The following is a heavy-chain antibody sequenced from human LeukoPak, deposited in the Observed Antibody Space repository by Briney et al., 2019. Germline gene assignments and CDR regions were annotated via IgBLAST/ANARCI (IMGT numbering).Heavy chain of an antibody. Sequence: GGSLRLSCAASGFTFSSYWMSWVRQAPGKGLEWAANIKQDGSEKYYVDSVKGRFTISRDNAKNSLYLQMNSLRAEDTAVYCCAKIRDGYNSVFDYWGPGTLVTVSS. CDR2: IKQDGSEK. D-gene: IGHD5-24*01. V-gene: IGHV3-7*03. CDR3: AKIRDGYNSVFDY. J-gene: IGHJ4*02. CDR1: GFTFSSYW.